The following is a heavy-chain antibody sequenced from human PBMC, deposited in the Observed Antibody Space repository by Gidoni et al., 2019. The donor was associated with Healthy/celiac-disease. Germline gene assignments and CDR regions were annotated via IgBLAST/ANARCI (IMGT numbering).Heavy chain of an antibody. CDR2: INHSGST. CDR1: GGSFSGYY. CDR3: ARGGPSIAARRYYYGMDV. V-gene: IGHV4-34*01. D-gene: IGHD6-6*01. Sequence: QVQLQQWGAGLLKPSETLSLTCAVYGGSFSGYYWSWIRQPPGKGLEWIGEINHSGSTNYNPSLKSRVTISVDTSKNQFSLKLSSVTAADTAVYYCARGGPSIAARRYYYGMDVWGQGTTVTVSS. J-gene: IGHJ6*02.